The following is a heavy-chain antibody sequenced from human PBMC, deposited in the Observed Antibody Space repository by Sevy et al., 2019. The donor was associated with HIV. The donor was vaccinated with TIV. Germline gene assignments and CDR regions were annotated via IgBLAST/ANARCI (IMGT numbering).Heavy chain of an antibody. CDR2: ISRSGGST. CDR1: GFTFSNYA. D-gene: IGHD2-2*01. Sequence: GGSLRLSCAASGFTFSNYAMSWVRQAPGKGLEWVSSISRSGGSTYYADSVKGRFTISRDNSKITLYVQMNSLRAEDTALYYCAKVDVVVPVADYGLDVWGQGTTVTVSS. V-gene: IGHV3-23*01. J-gene: IGHJ6*02. CDR3: AKVDVVVPVADYGLDV.